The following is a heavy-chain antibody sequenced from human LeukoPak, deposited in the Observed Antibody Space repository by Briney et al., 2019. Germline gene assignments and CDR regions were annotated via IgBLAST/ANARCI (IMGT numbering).Heavy chain of an antibody. J-gene: IGHJ5*02. CDR1: GGSISSYY. CDR2: IYYSGST. D-gene: IGHD1-1*01. Sequence: PSETLSLTCTVSGGSISSYYWSWIRQPPGKGLEWTGYIYYSGSTNYNPSLKSRVTISVDTSKNQFSLKLSSVTAADTAVYYCARATPLGTDPWGQGTLVTVSS. CDR3: ARATPLGTDP. V-gene: IGHV4-59*01.